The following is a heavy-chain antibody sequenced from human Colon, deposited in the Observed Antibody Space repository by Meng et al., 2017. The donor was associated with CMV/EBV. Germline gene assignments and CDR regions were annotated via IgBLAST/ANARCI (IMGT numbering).Heavy chain of an antibody. J-gene: IGHJ3*01. CDR1: GLTFSDYF. CDR2: SGRKVDGYTT. V-gene: IGHV3-72*01. CDR3: VRGSRGFDL. Sequence: VQLVESGGDSFQPGGSLRLSCVVSGLTFSDYFMDWVRQAPGKGLEWVGRSGRKVDGYTTEYAASVKGRFRISRDASKDSLYLQMDSLKSEDTAVYYCVRGSRGFDLWGQGTMVTVSS.